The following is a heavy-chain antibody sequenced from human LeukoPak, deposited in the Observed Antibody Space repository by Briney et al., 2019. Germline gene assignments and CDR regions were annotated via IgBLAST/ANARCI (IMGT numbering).Heavy chain of an antibody. V-gene: IGHV4-59*01. J-gene: IGHJ5*01. CDR1: GGSISSYY. Sequence: PSETLSLTCTVSGGSISSYYWSWIRQPPGKGLEWIGYIYYSGSTNYNPSLKSRVTISVDTSKNQFSLKLSSVTAADTAVYYCARARCGGDCYLGKLHWFDSWGQGTLVTVSS. CDR3: ARARCGGDCYLGKLHWFDS. CDR2: IYYSGST. D-gene: IGHD2-21*02.